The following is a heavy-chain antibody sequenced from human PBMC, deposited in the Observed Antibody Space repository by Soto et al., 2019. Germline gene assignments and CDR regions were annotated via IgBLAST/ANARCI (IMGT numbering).Heavy chain of an antibody. CDR1: GYSFTNYG. V-gene: IGHV1-18*04. J-gene: IGHJ4*02. CDR2: IRVNNGDT. D-gene: IGHD6-19*01. Sequence: ASVKVSCKTSGYSFTNYGLTWVRQAPGQGLEWMGWIRVNNGDTNYAEKVQGRVTMTTDTVTDTAYMELGSLRSDDTAVYYCARGYSSDWSTPRFDNWGQGTLVTVSS. CDR3: ARGYSSDWSTPRFDN.